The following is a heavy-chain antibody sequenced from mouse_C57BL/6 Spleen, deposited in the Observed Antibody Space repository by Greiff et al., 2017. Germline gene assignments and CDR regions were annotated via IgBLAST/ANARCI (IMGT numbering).Heavy chain of an antibody. J-gene: IGHJ4*01. V-gene: IGHV7-3*01. CDR2: IRNKANGYTT. Sequence: EVKLMESGGGLVQPGGSLSLSCAASGFTFTDYYMSWVRQPPGKALEWLGFIRNKANGYTTEYSASVTGRFTISRDNSQSILYLQMNALRAEDSATYYCARSFLVYYAMDYWGQGTSVTVSS. CDR3: ARSFLVYYAMDY. CDR1: GFTFTDYY.